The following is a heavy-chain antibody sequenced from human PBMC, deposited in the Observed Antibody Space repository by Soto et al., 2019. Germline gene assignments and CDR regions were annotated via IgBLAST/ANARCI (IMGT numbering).Heavy chain of an antibody. CDR2: IYTSGST. CDR3: ARDIPMVRGVNNWFDP. CDR1: GGSISSYY. Sequence: SETLSLTCTVSGGSISSYYCSWIRQPAGKGLEWIGRIYTSGSTNYNPSLKSRVTMSVDTSKNQFSLKLSSVTAADTAVYYCARDIPMVRGVNNWFDPWGQGTLVTVSS. J-gene: IGHJ5*02. V-gene: IGHV4-4*07. D-gene: IGHD3-10*01.